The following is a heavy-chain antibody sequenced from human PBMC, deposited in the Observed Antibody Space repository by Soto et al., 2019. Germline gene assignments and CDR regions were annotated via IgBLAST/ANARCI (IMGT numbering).Heavy chain of an antibody. Sequence: PGESLKISCKGSGYSFTSYWIGWVRQMPGKGLEWMGIIYPGDSDTRYSPSFQGQVTISADKSISTAYLQWSSLKASDTAMYYCARHVTEVGSDTFVLLDYYYYGMDVWGQGTTVTVSS. CDR1: GYSFTSYW. V-gene: IGHV5-51*01. CDR3: ARHVTEVGSDTFVLLDYYYYGMDV. J-gene: IGHJ6*02. CDR2: IYPGDSDT. D-gene: IGHD6-6*01.